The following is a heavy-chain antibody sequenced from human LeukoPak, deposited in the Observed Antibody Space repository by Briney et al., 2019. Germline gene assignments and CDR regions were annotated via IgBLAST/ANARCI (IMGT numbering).Heavy chain of an antibody. Sequence: SGTLSLTCAVSGGSITSGNWWSWVRQPPGKGLEWIGEIYHSGSTNYNPSLKSRVTISVDKSKNQFSLILNSVTAADTAVYYCARGVPAAGSIRFDPWGQRTLVTVSS. CDR3: ARGVPAAGSIRFDP. CDR2: IYHSGST. CDR1: GGSITSGNW. J-gene: IGHJ5*02. D-gene: IGHD6-13*01. V-gene: IGHV4-4*02.